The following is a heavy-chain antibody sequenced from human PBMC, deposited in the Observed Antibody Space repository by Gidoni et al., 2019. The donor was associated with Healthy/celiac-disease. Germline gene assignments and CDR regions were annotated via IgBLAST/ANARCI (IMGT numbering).Heavy chain of an antibody. CDR3: AKDFTRYDFWSGYLNY. J-gene: IGHJ4*02. D-gene: IGHD3-3*01. CDR2: ISWNSGSI. V-gene: IGHV3-9*01. Sequence: EVQLVESGGGLVQPGRSLRLSCAASGFTFDDYAMHWVRQAPGKGLEWVSGISWNSGSIGYADSVKGRFTISRDNAKNSLYLQMNSLRAEDTALYYCAKDFTRYDFWSGYLNYWGQGTLVTVSS. CDR1: GFTFDDYA.